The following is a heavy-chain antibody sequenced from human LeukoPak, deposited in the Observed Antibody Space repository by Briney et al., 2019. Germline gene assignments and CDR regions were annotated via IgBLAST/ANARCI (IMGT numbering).Heavy chain of an antibody. CDR3: ARAQGVDTAMPSIFDY. J-gene: IGHJ4*02. D-gene: IGHD5-18*01. CDR2: IKSKTDGGTT. CDR1: GFTFSNAW. V-gene: IGHV3-15*01. Sequence: GGSLRLSCAASGFTFSNAWMSWVRQAPGKGLEWVGRIKSKTDGGTTDYAAPVKGRFTISRDDSKNTLYLQMNSLRAEDTAVYYCARAQGVDTAMPSIFDYWGQGTLVTVSS.